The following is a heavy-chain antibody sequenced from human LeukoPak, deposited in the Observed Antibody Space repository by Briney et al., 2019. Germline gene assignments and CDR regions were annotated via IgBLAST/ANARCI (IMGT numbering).Heavy chain of an antibody. CDR1: GYSFTSYW. Sequence: GESLKISCKGSGYSFTSYWIGWVRQMPGKGLEWMGIISPGDSGTRYSPSFQSQVTTSADKSISAAYLQWSSLKASDTAMYYCARRIAAAEMIDYWGQGTLVTVSS. CDR2: ISPGDSGT. J-gene: IGHJ4*02. CDR3: ARRIAAAEMIDY. D-gene: IGHD6-13*01. V-gene: IGHV5-51*01.